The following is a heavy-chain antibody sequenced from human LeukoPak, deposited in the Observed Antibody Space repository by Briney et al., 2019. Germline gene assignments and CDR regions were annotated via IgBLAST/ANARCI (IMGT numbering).Heavy chain of an antibody. Sequence: GGSLRLSCVASGVTLSNYAMSWARQAPGKGLEWVAHIKQDGSQEYYVDSVKGRFTISRDSAKNSLYLQMNSLRAEDTAVYYCARGVPYDSWSGPHYSDYWGQGTLVTVSS. D-gene: IGHD3-3*01. CDR2: IKQDGSQE. V-gene: IGHV3-7*01. CDR1: GVTLSNYA. CDR3: ARGVPYDSWSGPHYSDY. J-gene: IGHJ4*02.